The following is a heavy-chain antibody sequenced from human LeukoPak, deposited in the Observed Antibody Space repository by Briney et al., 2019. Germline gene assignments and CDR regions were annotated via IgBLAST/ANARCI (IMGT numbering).Heavy chain of an antibody. J-gene: IGHJ4*02. D-gene: IGHD3-10*01. CDR1: GYTFTNYY. CDR2: INPSGGGT. Sequence: ASVKVSCKASGYTFTNYYIHWVRQAPGQGLERMAVINPSGGGTSYPQKFQGRVTLTRDTSTSTVYMELSSLRSENTAVYYCARDSDSGSYNVHAYWGQGTLVTVSS. CDR3: ARDSDSGSYNVHAY. V-gene: IGHV1-46*01.